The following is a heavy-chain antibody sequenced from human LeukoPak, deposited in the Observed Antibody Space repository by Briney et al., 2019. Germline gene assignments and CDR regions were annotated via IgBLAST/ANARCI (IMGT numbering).Heavy chain of an antibody. D-gene: IGHD6-19*01. CDR2: ITTSSSYM. J-gene: IGHJ6*03. CDR1: GFIFSSYG. CDR3: ARDPYSGGYGAYYYYYMDV. V-gene: IGHV3-21*01. Sequence: GGSLRLSCAASGFIFSSYGMSWVRQAPGKGLEWVSSITTSSSYMFYADSVRGRFTISRDNAENSLYLQMNSLRDEDTAVYYCARDPYSGGYGAYYYYYMDVWGKGTTVTVSS.